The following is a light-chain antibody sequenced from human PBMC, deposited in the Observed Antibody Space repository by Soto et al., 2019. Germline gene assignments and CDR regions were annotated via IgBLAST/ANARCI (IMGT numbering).Light chain of an antibody. J-gene: IGLJ2*01. Sequence: QSALTQPASVSGSPGQSITISCTGTSSDVGRYNYVSWYQQHPGKAPKLMIYEVSNRPSGISNRFSGSKSGNTASLTISGLQAEDEADYYCSSYTNTITLVVLGGGTKLTVL. CDR2: EVS. CDR1: SSDVGRYNY. V-gene: IGLV2-14*01. CDR3: SSYTNTITLVV.